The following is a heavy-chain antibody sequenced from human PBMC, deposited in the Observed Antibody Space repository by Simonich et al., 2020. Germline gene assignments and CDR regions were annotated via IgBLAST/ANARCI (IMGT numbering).Heavy chain of an antibody. CDR2: INQSGST. D-gene: IGHD1-1*01. CDR1: GGSFSGYY. V-gene: IGHV4-34*01. Sequence: QVQLQQWGAGLLKPSETLSLTCAVYGGSFSGYYWCWIRKPPGKGLEWIGEINQSGSTNSNPSPKSRVTISVDTSKNQFSLKLSSVTAADTAVYYCARGKGWKNAFDIWGQGTMVTVSS. J-gene: IGHJ3*02. CDR3: ARGKGWKNAFDI.